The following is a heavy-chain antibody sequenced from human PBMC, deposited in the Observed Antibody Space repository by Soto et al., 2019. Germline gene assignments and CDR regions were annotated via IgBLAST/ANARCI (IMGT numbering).Heavy chain of an antibody. J-gene: IGHJ4*02. Sequence: QLQLQESGPGLVKPSETLSLTCTVSGGSISSSSYYWGWIRQPPGKGLEWIGSIYYSGSTYYNPSHKSRVTISVDTSKNQFPLRLSSVTAADTAVYYCARRGSGSYSDYWGQATLVTVSS. V-gene: IGHV4-39*01. CDR2: IYYSGST. CDR1: GGSISSSSYY. CDR3: ARRGSGSYSDY. D-gene: IGHD3-10*01.